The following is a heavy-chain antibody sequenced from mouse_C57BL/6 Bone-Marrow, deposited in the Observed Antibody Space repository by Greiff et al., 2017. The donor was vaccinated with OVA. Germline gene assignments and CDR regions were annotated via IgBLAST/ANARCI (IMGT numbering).Heavy chain of an antibody. CDR3: ASAGFAY. Sequence: QVQLQQPGAELVKPGASVKLSCKASGYTFTSYWMQWVKQRPGQGLEWIGEIDPSDSYTNYNQKFKGKATLTVDTSSSTAYMQLSSLTSEDSAVYYCASAGFAYWGRGTLVTVSA. CDR1: GYTFTSYW. CDR2: IDPSDSYT. V-gene: IGHV1-50*01. J-gene: IGHJ3*01.